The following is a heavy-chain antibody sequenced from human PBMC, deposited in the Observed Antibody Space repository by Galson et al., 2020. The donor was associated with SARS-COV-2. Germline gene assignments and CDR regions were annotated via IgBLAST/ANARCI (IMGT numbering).Heavy chain of an antibody. CDR3: AKDVNWSYDS. J-gene: IGHJ5*01. D-gene: IGHD1-26*01. CDR2: IYPENSHT. V-gene: IGHV5-51*01. CDR1: GYNFPNYW. Sequence: KIGESLKISCSGSGYNFPNYWITWVRQMPGKGLEWMGAIYPENSHTVYSPSFQGQVTISADKSISTPYLQWNSLKASDTAMYYCAKDVNWSYDSWGQGTQVTVSS.